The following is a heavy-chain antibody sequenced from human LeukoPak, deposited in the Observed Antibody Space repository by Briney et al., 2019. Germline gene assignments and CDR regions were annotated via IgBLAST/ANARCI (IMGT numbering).Heavy chain of an antibody. Sequence: PSQTLSLTCTVSGGSISSGSYYWSWIRQPAGKGLERIGRIYTSGSTNYNPSLKSRVTISVDTSKNQFSLKLSSVTAADTAVYYCARDSNGIAVAFDYWGQGTLVTVSS. CDR2: IYTSGST. V-gene: IGHV4-61*02. J-gene: IGHJ4*02. CDR1: GGSISSGSYY. CDR3: ARDSNGIAVAFDY. D-gene: IGHD6-19*01.